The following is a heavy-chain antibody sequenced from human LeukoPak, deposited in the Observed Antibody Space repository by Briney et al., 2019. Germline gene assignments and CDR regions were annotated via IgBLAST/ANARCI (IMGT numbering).Heavy chain of an antibody. CDR1: GGSFSGYY. D-gene: IGHD3-10*01. CDR2: INHSGST. Sequence: KASETLSLTCAVYGGSFSGYYWSWIRQPPGKGLEWIGEINHSGSTNYNPSLKSRVTISVDTSKNQFSLKLSSVTAADTAVYYCARGAPKAYGSGSYRYWGQGTLVTVSS. V-gene: IGHV4-34*01. J-gene: IGHJ4*02. CDR3: ARGAPKAYGSGSYRY.